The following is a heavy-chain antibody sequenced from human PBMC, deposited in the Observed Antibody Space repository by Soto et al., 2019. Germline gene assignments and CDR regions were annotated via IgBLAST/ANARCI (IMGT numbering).Heavy chain of an antibody. CDR1: GFTFSRYA. Sequence: EVQLLESGGGLVQPGGSLRLSCAASGFTFSRYAMSWVRQAPGKGLEWVSAISGSGGSTYYADSVKGRFTISRDNSKNMLYLQMNSLRAEDTAVYYCAKDIYGSWSYYGDAFDIWGQGTMVTVSS. CDR2: ISGSGGST. D-gene: IGHD3-10*01. V-gene: IGHV3-23*01. CDR3: AKDIYGSWSYYGDAFDI. J-gene: IGHJ3*02.